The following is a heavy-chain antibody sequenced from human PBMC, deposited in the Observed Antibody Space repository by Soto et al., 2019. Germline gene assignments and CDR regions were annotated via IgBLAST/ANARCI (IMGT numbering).Heavy chain of an antibody. D-gene: IGHD2-15*01. CDR2: TYYRAQSNY. CDR1: GVSVSSNSAT. V-gene: IGHV6-1*01. J-gene: IGHJ5*02. CDR3: AIAHLGSDRYTLDPFDP. Sequence: SQTLSPTCAISGVSVSSNSATSNWIRHSPSNCLEWLGRTYYRAQSNYAYAISVTRRITINPDTSNNQFCLQLSPGTPEDTAVDYCAIAHLGSDRYTLDPFDPWGQGTLVTSPQ.